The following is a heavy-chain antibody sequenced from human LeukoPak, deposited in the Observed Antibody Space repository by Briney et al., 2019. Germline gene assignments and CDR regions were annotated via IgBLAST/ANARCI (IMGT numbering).Heavy chain of an antibody. V-gene: IGHV4-34*01. D-gene: IGHD3-22*01. CDR1: GGSFSGYY. CDR3: AAYYDSSGTMGSIDY. CDR2: TNHSGST. J-gene: IGHJ4*02. Sequence: PSETLSLTCAVYGGSFSGYYWSWIRQPPGKGLEWIGETNHSGSTNYNPSLKSRVTISVDTSKNQFSLKLSSVTAADTAVYYCAAYYDSSGTMGSIDYWGQGTLVTVSS.